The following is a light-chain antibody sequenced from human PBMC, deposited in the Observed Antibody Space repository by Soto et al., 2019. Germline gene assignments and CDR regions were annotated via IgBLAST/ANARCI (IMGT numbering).Light chain of an antibody. CDR3: QQYGDSPRT. Sequence: EILVTPAPRTPVFSPRGKDPPPLRASQSVSSSYLAWYQQKPGQAPRLLIYGASSRATGIPDRFSGSGSGTDFTLTISRLEPEDFAVYYCQQYGDSPRTFGQGTKVDI. CDR1: QSVSSSY. V-gene: IGKV3-20*01. CDR2: GAS. J-gene: IGKJ1*01.